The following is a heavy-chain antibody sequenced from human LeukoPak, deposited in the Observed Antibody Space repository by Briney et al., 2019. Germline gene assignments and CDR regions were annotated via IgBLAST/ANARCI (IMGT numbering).Heavy chain of an antibody. D-gene: IGHD1-26*01. CDR2: IGTRSNPI. J-gene: IGHJ4*02. V-gene: IGHV3-11*01. CDR3: AREVRGSGRDFDY. CDR1: GFSFSDFY. Sequence: PGGSLRLSCAASGFSFSDFYMSWIRQAPGMGLEWISYIGTRSNPIYYADSVKGRFTISRDDAKNSLYLQMNSLRDEDTAVYFCAREVRGSGRDFDYWGQGILVTVST.